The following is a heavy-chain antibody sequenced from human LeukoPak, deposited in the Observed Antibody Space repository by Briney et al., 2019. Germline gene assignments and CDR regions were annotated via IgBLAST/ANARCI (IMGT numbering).Heavy chain of an antibody. CDR3: ARKSKVVGATQTFGY. CDR2: MNPNSGNT. CDR1: GYTFTSYG. V-gene: IGHV1-8*01. J-gene: IGHJ4*02. Sequence: GASVKVSCKASGYTFTSYGINWVRQTTGQGLEWMGWMNPNSGNTGYAQKFQGRVTMTRNTSISTAYMELSSLRSEDTAVYYCARKSKVVGATQTFGYWGQGTLVTVSS. D-gene: IGHD1-26*01.